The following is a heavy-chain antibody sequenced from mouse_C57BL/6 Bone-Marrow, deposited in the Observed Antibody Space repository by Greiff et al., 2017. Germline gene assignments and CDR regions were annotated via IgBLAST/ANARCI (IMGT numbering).Heavy chain of an antibody. CDR1: GYTFTSYW. D-gene: IGHD2-5*01. V-gene: IGHV1-55*01. Sequence: VQLQQPGAELVKPGASVKMSCKASGYTFTSYWITWVKQRPGQGLEWIGDIYPGSGSTNYNEKFKSKATLTVDTSSSTAYMQLSSLTSEDSAVYYCARFCSNPYYFDYWGQGTTLTVSS. J-gene: IGHJ2*01. CDR3: ARFCSNPYYFDY. CDR2: IYPGSGST.